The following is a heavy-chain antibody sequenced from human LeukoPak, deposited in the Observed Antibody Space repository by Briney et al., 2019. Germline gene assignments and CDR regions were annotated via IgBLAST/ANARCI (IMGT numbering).Heavy chain of an antibody. D-gene: IGHD2-15*01. CDR3: ARALLPDYLGHARVTGGFGAFDI. V-gene: IGHV1-69*04. CDR1: GGTFSSYA. J-gene: IGHJ3*02. CDR2: IIPFIETQ. Sequence: ASVKVSCKASGGTFSSYAISWVRQAPGEGLEWMGRIIPFIETQEYAQKFQGRVTISADKSTSTAYMELSSLKSEDTSVYYCARALLPDYLGHARVTGGFGAFDIWGQGTMVTVSS.